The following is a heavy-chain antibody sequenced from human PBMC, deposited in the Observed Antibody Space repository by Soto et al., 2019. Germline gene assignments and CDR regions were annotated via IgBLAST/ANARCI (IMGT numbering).Heavy chain of an antibody. J-gene: IGHJ4*02. CDR2: IYSGGST. D-gene: IGHD1-7*01. CDR1: GFTVSSNY. V-gene: IGHV3-53*01. Sequence: AGGSLRLSCAASGFTVSSNYMSWVRQAPGKGLEWVSVIYSGGSTYYADSVKGRFTISRDNSKNTLYLQMNSLRAEDTAVYYCARSTTGTNYFDYWGQGTLVTVSS. CDR3: ARSTTGTNYFDY.